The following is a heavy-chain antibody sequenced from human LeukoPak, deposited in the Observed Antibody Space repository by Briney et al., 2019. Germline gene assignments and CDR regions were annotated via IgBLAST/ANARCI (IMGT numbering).Heavy chain of an antibody. J-gene: IGHJ4*02. D-gene: IGHD4-11*01. V-gene: IGHV1-18*01. Sequence: SVKVSCKASGYTFTSYGISWVRQAPGQGLEGMGWISAYNGNTNYAQKLQGRVTMTTDTSTSTACMELRSLRSDDTAVYYCARDVMTTVTTFLDYWGQGALVTVSS. CDR2: ISAYNGNT. CDR1: GYTFTSYG. CDR3: ARDVMTTVTTFLDY.